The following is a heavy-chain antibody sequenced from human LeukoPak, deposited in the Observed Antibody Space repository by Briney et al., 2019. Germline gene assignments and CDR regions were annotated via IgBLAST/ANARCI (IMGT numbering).Heavy chain of an antibody. J-gene: IGHJ5*02. V-gene: IGHV1-18*01. CDR3: ARARYNWFDP. CDR2: VSAYADDT. Sequence: ASVKVSCKASGYTFTSYGISWVRQAPGQGLEWMGWVSAYADDTNYVQKFRGRITMTTDTSTSTAYMELRSLRSDDTAVYYCARARYNWFDPWGQGTLVTVSS. CDR1: GYTFTSYG.